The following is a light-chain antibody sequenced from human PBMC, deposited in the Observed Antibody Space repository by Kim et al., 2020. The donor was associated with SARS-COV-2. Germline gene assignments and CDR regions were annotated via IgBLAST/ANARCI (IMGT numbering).Light chain of an antibody. CDR3: CSYAGSTTWV. Sequence: GQSITIACTGTSSDIGSYEFVSWNQHHPGKAPKLLIYAVNRRPSGVSNRFSGSKSGNTASLTISGLQAEDEADYYCCSYAGSTTWVFGGGTQLTVL. V-gene: IGLV2-23*02. CDR1: SSDIGSYEF. J-gene: IGLJ3*02. CDR2: AVN.